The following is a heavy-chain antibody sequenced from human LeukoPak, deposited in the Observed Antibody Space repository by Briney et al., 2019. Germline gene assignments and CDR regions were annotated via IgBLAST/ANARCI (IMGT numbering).Heavy chain of an antibody. J-gene: IGHJ4*02. CDR3: ARGRPLYYDSSGYYFDY. CDR1: GYSISSGYY. CDR2: MYRSGST. Sequence: SETLSLTCAVSGYSISSGYYWGWIRQPPGKGLEWIGSMYRSGSTHYNPSLKSRVTISVDTSKNQFSLKLSSVTAADTAVYYCARGRPLYYDSSGYYFDYWGQGTLDTVSS. V-gene: IGHV4-38-2*01. D-gene: IGHD3-22*01.